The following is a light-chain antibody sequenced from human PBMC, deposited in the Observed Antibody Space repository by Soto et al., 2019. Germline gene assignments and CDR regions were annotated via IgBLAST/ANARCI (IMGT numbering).Light chain of an antibody. CDR1: TGAVTSGYY. CDR3: LLYFGGAHVV. Sequence: QAVVTQEPSLTVSPGGTVTLTCASSTGAVTSGYYPNWFQQKPGQAPRALIYSTILKHSWTPARISGSLLGGKAALTLSGVQPEDEAEYYCLLYFGGAHVVFGGGTKVTVL. V-gene: IGLV7-43*01. J-gene: IGLJ2*01. CDR2: STI.